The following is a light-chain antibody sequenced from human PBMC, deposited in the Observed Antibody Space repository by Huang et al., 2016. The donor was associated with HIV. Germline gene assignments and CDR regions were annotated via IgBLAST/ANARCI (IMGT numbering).Light chain of an antibody. V-gene: IGKV3-15*01. CDR1: QSVSSN. CDR2: GAS. Sequence: EIVMTQSPVTLSVSPGERATLSCRASQSVSSNLAWYQQKPGQAPRLLIYGASTRATCVPARFSGSGSGTEFTLTISSLQSEDFALYYCQQYNNWPPITFGQGTRLEIK. CDR3: QQYNNWPPIT. J-gene: IGKJ5*01.